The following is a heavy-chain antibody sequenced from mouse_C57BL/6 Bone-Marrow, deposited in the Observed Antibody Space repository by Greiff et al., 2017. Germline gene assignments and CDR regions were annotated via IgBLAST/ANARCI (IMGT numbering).Heavy chain of an antibody. V-gene: IGHV1-26*01. D-gene: IGHD2-4*01. J-gene: IGHJ2*01. CDR2: INPNNGGT. CDR1: GYTFTDYY. Sequence: VQLQQSGPELVKPGASVKISCKASGYTFTDYYMNWVKQSHGKSLEWIGYINPNNGGTSYNQKFKGKATLTVDKSSSTAYMELRSLTSEDSAVYYCARGDDYGFDYWGQGTTLTVSS. CDR3: ARGDDYGFDY.